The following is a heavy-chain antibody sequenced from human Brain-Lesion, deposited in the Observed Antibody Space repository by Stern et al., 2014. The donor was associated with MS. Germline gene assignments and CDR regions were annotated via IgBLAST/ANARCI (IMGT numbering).Heavy chain of an antibody. D-gene: IGHD3-10*01. CDR2: IHPNRGGT. CDR3: ARGYYGSGRPQKGMDV. CDR1: GYTFTGYY. J-gene: IGHJ6*02. V-gene: IGHV1-2*02. Sequence: QLVESGAEVKKPGASVTVSCKASGYTFTGYYMYWVRQAPGKGLEWMGWIHPNRGGTHYAQKLQGRVTMTRDTSITTAYMELSRLRSDDTAVYYCARGYYGSGRPQKGMDVWGQGTTVTVSS.